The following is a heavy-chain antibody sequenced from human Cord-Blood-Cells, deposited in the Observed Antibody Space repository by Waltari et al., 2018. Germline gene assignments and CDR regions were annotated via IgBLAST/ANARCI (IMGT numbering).Heavy chain of an antibody. CDR3: ARGSVVGYDYVWGSYYFDY. Sequence: QVPLVQSGAEVKKPGSSVKVSCKASGGTFSSYAISQVRQAPGQGLEWMGGIIPILGIANYAQKFQGRVTITADESTSTAYMELSSLRSEDTAVYYCARGSVVGYDYVWGSYYFDYWGQGTLVTVSS. V-gene: IGHV1-69*04. J-gene: IGHJ4*02. CDR1: GGTFSSYA. CDR2: IIPILGIA. D-gene: IGHD3-16*01.